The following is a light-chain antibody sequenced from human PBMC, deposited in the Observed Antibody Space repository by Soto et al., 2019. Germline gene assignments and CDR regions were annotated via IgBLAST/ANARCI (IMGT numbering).Light chain of an antibody. Sequence: EIVLTQSPDTLSLSPGERATLCCRASQSVCSYLAWYQQKPGQAPRLLIYDASNRATGIPARFSGSGSGTDFTLTISSLEPEDFAVYYCQQRSNWPPITFGQGTRLEIK. CDR3: QQRSNWPPIT. J-gene: IGKJ5*01. V-gene: IGKV3-11*01. CDR1: QSVCSY. CDR2: DAS.